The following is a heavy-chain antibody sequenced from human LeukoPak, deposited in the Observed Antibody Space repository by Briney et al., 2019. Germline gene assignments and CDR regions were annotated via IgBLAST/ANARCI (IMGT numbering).Heavy chain of an antibody. V-gene: IGHV4-59*01. D-gene: IGHD3-3*01. CDR2: IYYSGST. CDR3: ARSGYYYYYYGMDV. CDR1: GGSISSYY. J-gene: IGHJ6*02. Sequence: SETLSLTCTVSGGSISSYYWSWIRQPPGKGLEWIGYIYYSGSTNYNPSLKSRVTISVDTSKNQFSLKLSSVTAADTAMYYCARSGYYYYYYGMDVWGQGTTVTVSS.